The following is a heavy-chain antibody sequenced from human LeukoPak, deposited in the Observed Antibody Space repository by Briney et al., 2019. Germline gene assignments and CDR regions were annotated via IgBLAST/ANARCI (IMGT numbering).Heavy chain of an antibody. D-gene: IGHD4-17*01. J-gene: IGHJ1*01. CDR1: GFNFSSFG. CDR2: ISYDGNNE. Sequence: GRSLRLSCAASGFNFSSFGMHWVRQAPGKGLEWVAVISYDGNNEYYADSVKGRFTISRDNAKNTLYLQMNSLRAEDTAVYYCARPYGDYRGGEYFQHWGRGTLVTVSS. CDR3: ARPYGDYRGGEYFQH. V-gene: IGHV3-30*03.